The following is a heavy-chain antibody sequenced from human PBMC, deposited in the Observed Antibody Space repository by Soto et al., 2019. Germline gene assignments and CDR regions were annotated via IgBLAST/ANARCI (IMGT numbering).Heavy chain of an antibody. CDR1: GFTFSSYA. CDR3: AKTASMTIRAGFDH. CDR2: ISGSGSNP. J-gene: IGHJ4*02. Sequence: EVQVLEAGGGLVQPGGSLRLSCAASGFTFSSYAMSWVRQAPGQGLEWVSAISGSGSNPYYADSVKGRFTISRDNSKNTLYLQMKSLRAEDTALYYCAKTASMTIRAGFDHGGQGTLVTVSS. V-gene: IGHV3-23*01. D-gene: IGHD4-17*01.